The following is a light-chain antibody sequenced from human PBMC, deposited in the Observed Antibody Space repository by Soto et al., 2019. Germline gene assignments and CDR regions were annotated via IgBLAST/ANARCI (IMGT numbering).Light chain of an antibody. Sequence: DIVMTQSPLSLPVTPGEPASISCRSSQSLLHTDGYNYLDWYLQKPGQSPQVLIYLGSNRAAGVPDRFSGSGSGTDFTLEISRVEADDVGVYYCMQALQTPLTFGQGTRLEIK. V-gene: IGKV2-28*01. CDR2: LGS. CDR3: MQALQTPLT. CDR1: QSLLHTDGYNY. J-gene: IGKJ5*01.